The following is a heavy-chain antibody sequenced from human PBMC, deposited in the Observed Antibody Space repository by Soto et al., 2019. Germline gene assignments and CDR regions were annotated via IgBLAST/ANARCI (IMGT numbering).Heavy chain of an antibody. Sequence: SQTLSLTCAISGDSVSTNDATWDWIRQSPSRGLEWLGRTYYRSRWQTDYVVSVKSRISINPDTSNNQVSLQLNSVTPDDTAVYYCARLIGNSWLDSWGQGTLVTVPQ. CDR3: ARLIGNSWLDS. D-gene: IGHD3-16*01. V-gene: IGHV6-1*01. CDR1: GDSVSTNDAT. J-gene: IGHJ5*01. CDR2: TYYRSRWQT.